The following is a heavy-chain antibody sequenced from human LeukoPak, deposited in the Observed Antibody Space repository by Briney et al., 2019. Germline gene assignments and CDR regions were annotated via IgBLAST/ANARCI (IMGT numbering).Heavy chain of an antibody. CDR1: GFTFSSYE. CDR3: ARDRRWLQSDY. V-gene: IGHV3-48*03. J-gene: IGHJ4*02. Sequence: GGSLRLSCAASGFTFSSYEMNWVRQAPGKGLEWVSYISSSGSTIYYADSVKGRFTISRDNAKNSLYLQMNSLRAEDTAVYYCARDRRWLQSDYWGQGTLVPVSS. CDR2: ISSSGSTI. D-gene: IGHD5-24*01.